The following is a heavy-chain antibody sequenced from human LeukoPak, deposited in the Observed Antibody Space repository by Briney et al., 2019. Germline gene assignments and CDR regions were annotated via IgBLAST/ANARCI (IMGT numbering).Heavy chain of an antibody. CDR3: ARGRYCSSSSCYFVFDI. V-gene: IGHV4-59*01. D-gene: IGHD2-2*01. Sequence: PSETLSLTCTVSGDSISSYYWSWIRKPPGKGLEWIGYIYYSGSTNYNPSLKSRVTISVDTSKNQFSLKLTSVTAADTAVYYCARGRYCSSSSCYFVFDIWGQGTMVTVSS. J-gene: IGHJ3*02. CDR1: GDSISSYY. CDR2: IYYSGST.